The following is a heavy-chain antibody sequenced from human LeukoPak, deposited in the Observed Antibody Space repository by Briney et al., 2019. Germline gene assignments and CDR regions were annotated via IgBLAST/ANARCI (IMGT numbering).Heavy chain of an antibody. CDR3: ARGTTSRYHNFAS. V-gene: IGHV3-7*04. CDR1: GFTFSNYW. D-gene: IGHD2-2*01. Sequence: GGSLRLSCTASGFTFSNYWMSWVRQTPEKGLECVANIKQDGGEKFYVDSVKGRFTIFRDNAKNSLYLQMNSLRGEDTAVYYCARGTTSRYHNFASWGQGTLVTVSS. J-gene: IGHJ4*02. CDR2: IKQDGGEK.